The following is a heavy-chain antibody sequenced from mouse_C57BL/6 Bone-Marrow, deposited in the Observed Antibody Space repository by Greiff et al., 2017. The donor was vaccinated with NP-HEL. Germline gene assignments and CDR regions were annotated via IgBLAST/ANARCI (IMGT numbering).Heavy chain of an antibody. CDR2: IYPGDGDT. CDR1: GYAFSSSW. D-gene: IGHD2-10*01. Sequence: QVQLQQSGPELVKPGASVKISCKASGYAFSSSWMNWVKQRPGKGLEWIGRIYPGDGDTNYNGKFKGKATLTADKSSSTAYMQLSSLTSEDYAVYFCASLHDYWGKGTTLTVSS. J-gene: IGHJ2*01. CDR3: ASLHDY. V-gene: IGHV1-82*01.